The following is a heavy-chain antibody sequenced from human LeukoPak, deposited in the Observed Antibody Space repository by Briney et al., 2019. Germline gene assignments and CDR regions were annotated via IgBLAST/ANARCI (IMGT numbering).Heavy chain of an antibody. V-gene: IGHV4-39*01. D-gene: IGHD3-10*01. CDR1: VASIRGGNYY. CDR2: IYDSGST. Sequence: SETLSLTCTVSVASIRGGNYYWGGIGQPPGKGLEWIGSIYDSGSTYYNPSLKSRVTISVDTSKNQFSLKLNSVTAADTAVYYCARHYGPWGQGTLVTVS. CDR3: ARHYGP. J-gene: IGHJ5*02.